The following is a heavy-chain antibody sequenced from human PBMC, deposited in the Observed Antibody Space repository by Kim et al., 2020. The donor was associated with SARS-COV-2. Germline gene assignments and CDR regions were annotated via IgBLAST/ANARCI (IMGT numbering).Heavy chain of an antibody. V-gene: IGHV1-2*06. CDR1: GYTFTGYY. J-gene: IGHJ4*02. D-gene: IGHD3-3*01. CDR2: INPNTGGT. CDR3: ARVANYDFWSGYEGDDY. Sequence: ASVKVSCKAFGYTFTGYYLHWVRQAPGQRLEWMGRINPNTGGTKYVQKFQGRVTMTRDTSISTAYMELSRLRSDDTAFYYCARVANYDFWSGYEGDDYWGQGTLVTVSS.